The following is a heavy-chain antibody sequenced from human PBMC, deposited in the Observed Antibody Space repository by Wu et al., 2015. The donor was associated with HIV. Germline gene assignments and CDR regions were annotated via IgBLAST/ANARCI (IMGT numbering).Heavy chain of an antibody. J-gene: IGHJ4*02. CDR1: GASINRHY. Sequence: QVRLQESGPGLVKPSETLSLTCSVSGASINRHYWNWIRQPAGKGLEWIGRIHASEGRNYNPSLKSRVTVSGDMSKNHFSLKLTSVTAADTAIYYCARGLDSGSRRGFDYVGPGSVGHRLL. V-gene: IGHV4-4*07. CDR3: ARGLDSGSRRGFDY. D-gene: IGHD1-26*01. CDR2: IHASEGR.